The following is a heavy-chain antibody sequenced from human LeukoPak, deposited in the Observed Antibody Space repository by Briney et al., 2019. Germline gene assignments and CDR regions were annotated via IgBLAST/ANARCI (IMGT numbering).Heavy chain of an antibody. CDR3: AKGDDILTGYTFDY. V-gene: IGHV3-30*18. J-gene: IGHJ4*02. CDR1: GFTFSSYG. Sequence: TGGSLRLSCAASGFTFSSYGMHWVRQAPGKGLEWVAVISKDGSNKYYADSVKGRFTIARDNSKNTLYLQMNSLRAEDTAVYYCAKGDDILTGYTFDYWGQGTLVTVSS. D-gene: IGHD3-9*01. CDR2: ISKDGSNK.